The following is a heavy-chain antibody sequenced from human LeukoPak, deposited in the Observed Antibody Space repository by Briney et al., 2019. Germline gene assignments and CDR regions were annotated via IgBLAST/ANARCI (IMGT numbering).Heavy chain of an antibody. CDR1: GYIFTSNS. CDR3: ARGEFYYDL. Sequence: ASVKVSCKPSGYIFTSNSISWVRQAPGQGLEWMGWISTFNGYTNYAKNLQGRVTMTRDTSTRTVYMEMRNMRSDDTAVHYCARGEFYYDLCGQGTLVTVSS. J-gene: IGHJ4*02. CDR2: ISTFNGYT. D-gene: IGHD3-16*01. V-gene: IGHV1-18*04.